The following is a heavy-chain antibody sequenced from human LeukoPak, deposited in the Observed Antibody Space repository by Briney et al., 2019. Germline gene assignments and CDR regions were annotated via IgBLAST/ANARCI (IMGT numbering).Heavy chain of an antibody. CDR3: AKDGTRGIRFGKIPHYFDY. V-gene: IGHV3-7*01. Sequence: GGSLRLSCAASGFTFSSYGMSWVRQAPGKGLEWVANIKQDGSEKYYVDSVKGRFTISRDNAKNSLYLQMNSLRAEDTAVYYCAKDGTRGIRFGKIPHYFDYWGQGTLVTVSS. CDR1: GFTFSSYG. CDR2: IKQDGSEK. D-gene: IGHD3-10*01. J-gene: IGHJ4*02.